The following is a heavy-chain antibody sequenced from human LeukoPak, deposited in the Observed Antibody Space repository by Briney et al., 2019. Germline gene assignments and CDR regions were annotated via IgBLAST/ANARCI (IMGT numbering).Heavy chain of an antibody. J-gene: IGHJ6*02. Sequence: PGGSLRLSCAASGFTVSSNYMNWVRQAPGKGLEWVSYISSSGSTIYYADSVKGRFTISRDNAKNSLYLQMNSLRAEDTAVYYCARSGYSGYVHYYYGMDVWGQGTTVTVSS. CDR3: ARSGYSGYVHYYYGMDV. CDR1: GFTVSSNY. CDR2: ISSSGSTI. D-gene: IGHD5-12*01. V-gene: IGHV3-48*03.